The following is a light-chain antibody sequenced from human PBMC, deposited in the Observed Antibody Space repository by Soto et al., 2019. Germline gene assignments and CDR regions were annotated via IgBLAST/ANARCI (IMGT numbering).Light chain of an antibody. CDR1: SSSIGTNF. Sequence: QSVLTQPPSASGTPGQRVSISCSGYSSSIGTNFVYWYQQLPGTAPKVLIHSNNQRPSRVPDRFSGSKSGTSASLAISGLRSEDEADYYCAAWDDNLSTYVFGSGTQLTVL. J-gene: IGLJ6*01. CDR2: SNN. CDR3: AAWDDNLSTYV. V-gene: IGLV1-47*02.